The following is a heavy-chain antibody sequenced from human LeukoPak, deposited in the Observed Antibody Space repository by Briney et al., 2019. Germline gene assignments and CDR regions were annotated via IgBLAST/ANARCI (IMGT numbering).Heavy chain of an antibody. Sequence: PGRSLRLSCAASGFIFSSFGMHWVRQAPGKGLEWVAIISYDGSKEYYAESVKGRFTISRDKSKNTLYLQMNSVRVEDTAVYYCARAHLSSASTDYMDVWGKGTTVTVSS. CDR2: ISYDGSKE. J-gene: IGHJ6*03. CDR3: ARAHLSSASTDYMDV. V-gene: IGHV3-30*03. CDR1: GFIFSSFG. D-gene: IGHD6-6*01.